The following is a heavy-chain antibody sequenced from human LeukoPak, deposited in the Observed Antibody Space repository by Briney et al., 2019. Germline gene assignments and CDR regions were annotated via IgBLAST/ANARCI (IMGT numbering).Heavy chain of an antibody. J-gene: IGHJ4*02. D-gene: IGHD5-24*01. CDR1: GLAFSNFW. CDR2: IKPDGSED. V-gene: IGHV3-7*01. CDR3: AVDRRFKIFDY. Sequence: GGSLRLSCATSGLAFSNFWMYWVRQAPGKGLEWVASIKPDGSEDFYADSVKGRFNISRDNAKSSLFLQMTNLKAEDTAVYYCAVDRRFKIFDYWGQGTLVTVSS.